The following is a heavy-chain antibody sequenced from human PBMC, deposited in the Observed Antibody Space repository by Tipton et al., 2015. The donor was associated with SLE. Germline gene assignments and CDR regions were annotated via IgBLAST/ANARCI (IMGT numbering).Heavy chain of an antibody. D-gene: IGHD6-13*01. CDR3: ARDPVAAAGSFDY. V-gene: IGHV4-34*01. J-gene: IGHJ4*02. Sequence: LRLSCTVSGGSISSYYWSWIRQPPGKGLEWIGEINHSGSTNYNPSLKSRVTISVDTSKNQFSLKLSSVTAADTAVYYCARDPVAAAGSFDYWGQGTLVTVSS. CDR1: GGSISSYY. CDR2: INHSGST.